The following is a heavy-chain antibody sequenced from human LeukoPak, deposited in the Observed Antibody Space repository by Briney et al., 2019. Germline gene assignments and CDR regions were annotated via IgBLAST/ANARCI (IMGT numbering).Heavy chain of an antibody. Sequence: ASVKVSCKASGYTFTGFYMHWVRQAPGQGLEWMGWINPNSGGTNYAQKFQGRVTMTRDTSISTAFMELSRLRSDDTAVYYCAWGGDWNYPYWFDPWGQGTLVTVSS. CDR2: INPNSGGT. D-gene: IGHD1-7*01. J-gene: IGHJ5*02. CDR3: AWGGDWNYPYWFDP. V-gene: IGHV1-2*02. CDR1: GYTFTGFY.